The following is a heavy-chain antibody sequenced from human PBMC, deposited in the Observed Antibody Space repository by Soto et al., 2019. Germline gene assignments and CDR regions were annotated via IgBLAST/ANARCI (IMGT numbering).Heavy chain of an antibody. J-gene: IGHJ6*02. CDR2: ISGSGGST. CDR3: AKYCSGGSCYLSGYCYGMDV. D-gene: IGHD2-15*01. CDR1: GFTFSSYA. Sequence: EVQLLESGGGLVQPGGSLRLSCAASGFTFSSYAMSWVRQAPGKGLEWVSAISGSGGSTYYADSVKGRFTISRDNSKNTLYLQMNSLRAEDTAVYYCAKYCSGGSCYLSGYCYGMDVWGQGTTVTVSS. V-gene: IGHV3-23*01.